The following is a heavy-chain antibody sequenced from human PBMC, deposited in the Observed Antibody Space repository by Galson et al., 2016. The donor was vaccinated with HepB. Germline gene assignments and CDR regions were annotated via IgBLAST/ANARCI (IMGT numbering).Heavy chain of an antibody. V-gene: IGHV3-23*01. J-gene: IGHJ3*02. Sequence: SLRLSCAATGFTLRTYAMSWVRQAPGKGLQWVSAVSGSGDSTYYAGSVKGRFTISRDNSKNTLFLQMNSLRADDTAAYFCAKGLGVEAGDGFDMWGQGTMVTVSS. CDR3: AKGLGVEAGDGFDM. D-gene: IGHD2-15*01. CDR2: VSGSGDST. CDR1: GFTLRTYA.